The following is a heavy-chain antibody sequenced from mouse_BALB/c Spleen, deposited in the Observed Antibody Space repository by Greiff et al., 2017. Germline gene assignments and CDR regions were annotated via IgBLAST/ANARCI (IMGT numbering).Heavy chain of an antibody. V-gene: IGHV1-9*01. Sequence: QVQLQQSGAELMKPGASVKISCKATGYTFSSYWIEWVKQRPGHGLEWIGEILPGSGSTNYNEKFKGKATFTADTSSNTAYMQLSSLTSEDSAVYYCAREGALTFFAYWGQGTLVTVSA. CDR3: AREGALTFFAY. CDR1: GYTFSSYW. D-gene: IGHD4-1*01. J-gene: IGHJ3*01. CDR2: ILPGSGST.